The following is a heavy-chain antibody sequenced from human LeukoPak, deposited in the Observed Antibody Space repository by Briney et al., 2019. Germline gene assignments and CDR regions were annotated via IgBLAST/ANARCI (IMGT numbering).Heavy chain of an antibody. J-gene: IGHJ6*03. CDR2: ISGSGGST. V-gene: IGHV3-23*01. CDR1: GFTFNSYA. Sequence: PGGSLRPSCAASGFTFNSYAMSWVRQAPGKGLEWVSAISGSGGSTYYADSVKGRFTISRDNSKNTLYLQMNSLRAEDTAVYYCAKDSLAGDYYYYMDVWGKGTTVTVSS. D-gene: IGHD3-3*01. CDR3: AKDSLAGDYYYYMDV.